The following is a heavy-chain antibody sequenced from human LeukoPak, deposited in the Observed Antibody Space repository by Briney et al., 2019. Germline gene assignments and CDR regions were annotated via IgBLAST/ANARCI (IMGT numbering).Heavy chain of an antibody. CDR3: ARAYCSSTSCYANFDY. CDR1: GYTFTSYD. Sequence: GASVKVSCKASGYTFTSYDINWVRQATGQGLEWMGWMNPNSGNTGYAQKFQGRVTMTRNTSISTAYMELSSLRSEDTAVYYCARAYCSSTSCYANFDYWGQGTLVTVSS. V-gene: IGHV1-8*01. D-gene: IGHD2-2*01. J-gene: IGHJ4*02. CDR2: MNPNSGNT.